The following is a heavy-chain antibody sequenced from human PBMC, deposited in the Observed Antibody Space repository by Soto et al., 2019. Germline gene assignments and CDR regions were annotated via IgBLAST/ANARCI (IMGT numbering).Heavy chain of an antibody. CDR1: GGSVSSGSYY. D-gene: IGHD2-15*01. Sequence: QVQLQESGPGLVKPSETLSLTCTVSGGSVSSGSYYWSWIRQPPGKGLEWIGYIYYSGSTNYNPSLKRRVTISVDTSKNQFSLKLSSVTAADTAVYYCASGDCSGGSCYLRYGMDVWGQGTTVTVSS. CDR3: ASGDCSGGSCYLRYGMDV. V-gene: IGHV4-61*01. J-gene: IGHJ6*02. CDR2: IYYSGST.